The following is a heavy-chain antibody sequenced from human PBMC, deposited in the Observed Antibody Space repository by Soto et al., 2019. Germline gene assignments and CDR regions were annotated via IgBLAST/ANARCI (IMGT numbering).Heavy chain of an antibody. V-gene: IGHV4-30-2*01. CDR1: GGSISSGGYS. CDR2: IYHSGST. Sequence: SETLSLTCAVSGGSISSGGYSWSWIRQPPGKGLEWIGYIYHSGSTYYNPSLKSRVTISVDRSKNQFSLKLSSVTAADTAVYYCARDSSSLGGWFDPWGQGTLVTVSS. CDR3: ARDSSSLGGWFDP. J-gene: IGHJ5*02. D-gene: IGHD6-6*01.